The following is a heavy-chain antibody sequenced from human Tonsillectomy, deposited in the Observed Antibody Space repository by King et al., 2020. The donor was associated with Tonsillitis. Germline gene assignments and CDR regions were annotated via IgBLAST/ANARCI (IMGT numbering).Heavy chain of an antibody. CDR3: ARFALGYSYGFDY. CDR2: IYYSGST. CDR1: GGSISSYY. D-gene: IGHD5-18*01. J-gene: IGHJ4*02. V-gene: IGHV4-59*01. Sequence: QLQESGPGLVKPSETLFLTCTVSGGSISSYYWSWIRQPPGKGLEWIGYIYYSGSTNYNPSLKSRVTISVDTSKNQFSLKLSSVTAADTAVYYCARFALGYSYGFDYWGEGTLVTVSS.